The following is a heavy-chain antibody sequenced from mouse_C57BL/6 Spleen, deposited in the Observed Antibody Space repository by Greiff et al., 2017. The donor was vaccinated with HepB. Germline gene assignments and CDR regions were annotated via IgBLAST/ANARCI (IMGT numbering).Heavy chain of an antibody. CDR2: IDPETGGT. V-gene: IGHV1-15*01. CDR1: GYTFTDYE. D-gene: IGHD3-2*02. Sequence: QVQLQQSGAELVRPGASVTLSCKASGYTFTDYEMHWVKQTPVHGLEWIGAIDPETGGTAYNQKFKGKAILTADKSSSTAYMELRSLTSEDSAVYYCTRSLDSSVPFAYWGQGTLVTVSA. J-gene: IGHJ3*01. CDR3: TRSLDSSVPFAY.